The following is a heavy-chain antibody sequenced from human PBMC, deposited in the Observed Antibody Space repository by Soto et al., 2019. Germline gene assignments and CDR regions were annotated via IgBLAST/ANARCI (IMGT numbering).Heavy chain of an antibody. CDR2: SIPIFGSA. CDR3: ARRTNNRFDP. J-gene: IGHJ5*02. V-gene: IGHV1-69*01. CDR1: GGTFNSFA. D-gene: IGHD2-8*01. Sequence: QVQLVQSGAEVKKPGSSVRVSCKASGGTFNSFAINWVRQAPGQGLEWMGGSIPIFGSAIYAKKFQDRVTITADESTSTAYMEVTSLTSEDTAVYYCARRTNNRFDPWGQGTLVTVSS.